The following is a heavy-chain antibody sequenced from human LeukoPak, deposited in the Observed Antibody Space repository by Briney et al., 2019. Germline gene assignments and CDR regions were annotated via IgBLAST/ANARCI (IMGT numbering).Heavy chain of an antibody. CDR3: ARFPSSSWYDYYYYMDV. Sequence: GGSLRLSCAASGFTFSSYWMSWVRQAPGKGLEWVANIKQDGSEKYYVDSVKGRFTISRDNAKNSLYLQMNSLRAEDTAVYYCARFPSSSWYDYYYYMDVWGKGTTVTISS. CDR1: GFTFSSYW. D-gene: IGHD6-13*01. CDR2: IKQDGSEK. J-gene: IGHJ6*03. V-gene: IGHV3-7*01.